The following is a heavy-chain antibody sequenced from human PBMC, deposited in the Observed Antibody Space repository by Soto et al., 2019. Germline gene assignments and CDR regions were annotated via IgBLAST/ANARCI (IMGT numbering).Heavy chain of an antibody. CDR3: TRRDYYGSGSDDY. CDR2: IRSKANSYAT. J-gene: IGHJ4*02. Sequence: EVQLVESGGGLVQPGGSLKLSCAASGFTFSGSAMHWVRQGSGKGLEWVGRIRSKANSYATAYAASVKGRFTISRDDSKNRAYLQMNSLKTEDTAVYYCTRRDYYGSGSDDYWGQGTLVTVSS. CDR1: GFTFSGSA. V-gene: IGHV3-73*01. D-gene: IGHD3-10*01.